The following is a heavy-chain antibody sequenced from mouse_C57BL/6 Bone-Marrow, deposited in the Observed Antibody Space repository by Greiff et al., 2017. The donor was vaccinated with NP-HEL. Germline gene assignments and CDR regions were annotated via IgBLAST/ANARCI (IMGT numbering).Heavy chain of an antibody. CDR3: TRDYGSLAWFAY. J-gene: IGHJ3*01. CDR1: GFTFSDAW. V-gene: IGHV6-6*01. Sequence: EVKLVESGGGLVQPGGSMKLSCAASGFTFSDAWMDWVRQSPEKGLEWVAEIRNKANNHATYYAESVKGRFTISRDDSKSSVYLQMNSLRAEDTGIYYCTRDYGSLAWFAYWGQGTLVTVSA. D-gene: IGHD1-1*01. CDR2: IRNKANNHAT.